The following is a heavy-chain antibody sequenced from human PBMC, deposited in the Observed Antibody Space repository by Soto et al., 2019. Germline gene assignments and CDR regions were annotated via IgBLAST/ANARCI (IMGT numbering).Heavy chain of an antibody. V-gene: IGHV1-18*01. J-gene: IGHJ3*02. CDR3: ARDPIAALVDATFDI. D-gene: IGHD6-13*01. Sequence: QVQLVQSGAAVKKPGASVKVSCKASGYTFSSYGISWVRQAPGQELEWMGWISGYNGNTNYAQKLQGRVTMTTDTSTXTAHMELRGLRSHDTAVYYCARDPIAALVDATFDIWGQGTMVTVSS. CDR2: ISGYNGNT. CDR1: GYTFSSYG.